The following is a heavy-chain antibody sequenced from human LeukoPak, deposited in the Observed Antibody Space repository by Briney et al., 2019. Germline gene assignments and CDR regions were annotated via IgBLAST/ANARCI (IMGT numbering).Heavy chain of an antibody. J-gene: IGHJ5*02. CDR3: ARVEIYYDSSGYYLTP. V-gene: IGHV1-3*01. CDR1: GYTFTSYA. Sequence: GASVKVSCKASGYTFTSYAMHWVRQAPGQRLEWMGWINAGNGNTKYSQKFQGRVTITRDISASTAYMELSSLRSEDTAVYYCARVEIYYDSSGYYLTPWGQGTLVTVSS. D-gene: IGHD3-22*01. CDR2: INAGNGNT.